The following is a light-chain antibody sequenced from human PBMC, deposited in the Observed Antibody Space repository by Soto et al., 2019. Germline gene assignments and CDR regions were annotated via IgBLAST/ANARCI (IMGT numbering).Light chain of an antibody. CDR1: SSTTGFDY. V-gene: IGLV1-51*01. CDR2: GNS. CDR3: ATWDSSLSIVV. J-gene: IGLJ2*01. Sequence: QSVLTQPPSVSAAPGQRVTISCSGSSSTTGFDYVSWYQQLPGTAPKLLIYGNSERPSGIPDRFSGSKSDTSATLGITGLQTGDEADYYCATWDSSLSIVVFGGGTQLTVL.